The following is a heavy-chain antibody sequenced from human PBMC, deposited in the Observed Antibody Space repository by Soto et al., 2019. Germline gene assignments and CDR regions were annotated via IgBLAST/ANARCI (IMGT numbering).Heavy chain of an antibody. Sequence: EVQLVESGGGLVQPGGSLRLSCAAYGFSFSGHWMGWVRQAPGKGLEWVANIKQDGSEKYYADSVKGRFTISRDNAKNSLYLQMDSLRAEDTAVYYCASWTYNSGWYLDSWGQGTLVTVSS. J-gene: IGHJ4*02. V-gene: IGHV3-7*03. CDR2: IKQDGSEK. CDR1: GFSFSGHW. CDR3: ASWTYNSGWYLDS. D-gene: IGHD6-19*01.